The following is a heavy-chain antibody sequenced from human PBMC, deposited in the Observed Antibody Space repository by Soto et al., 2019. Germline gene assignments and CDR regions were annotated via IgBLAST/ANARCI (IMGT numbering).Heavy chain of an antibody. D-gene: IGHD3-3*01. J-gene: IGHJ6*02. CDR1: GYSITSYN. Sequence: QVQLVQSGAEVKKPGASVKVSCKASGYSITSYNMHWVRQAPGQGLEWMGIINPSGGRTNYAQKFQGRATMTRDTSTNTVYMDLTSLRSEDTAVYYCAVLFSSGDSNYYGMDVWGQGTTVTVSS. CDR3: AVLFSSGDSNYYGMDV. CDR2: INPSGGRT. V-gene: IGHV1-46*01.